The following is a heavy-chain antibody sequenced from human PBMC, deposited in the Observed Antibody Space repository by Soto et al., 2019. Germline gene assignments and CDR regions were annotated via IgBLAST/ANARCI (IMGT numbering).Heavy chain of an antibody. D-gene: IGHD2-15*01. J-gene: IGHJ3*02. CDR3: ARDPLCSGGSCYSDNPAFDI. CDR2: IWYDGSNK. V-gene: IGHV3-33*01. CDR1: GFTFSSYG. Sequence: VGSLRLSCAASGFTFSSYGMHCVRQAPGKGLEWVAVIWYDGSNKYYADSVKGRFTISRDNSKNTLYLQMNSLRAEDTAVYYCARDPLCSGGSCYSDNPAFDIWGQGTMVNVSS.